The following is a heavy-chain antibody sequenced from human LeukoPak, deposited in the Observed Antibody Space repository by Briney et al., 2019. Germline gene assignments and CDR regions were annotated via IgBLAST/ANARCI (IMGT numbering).Heavy chain of an antibody. V-gene: IGHV3-23*01. CDR1: GFTFSSYA. CDR2: ISGSGGTT. J-gene: IGHJ6*02. Sequence: GGSLRLSCAASGFTFSSYAMHWVRQAPGKGLEWVSVISGSGGTTYYADSVKGRFTISRDSSKNTLYLQMNSLRAEDTAVYYCAKVSGGGLYYDGMDVWGQGTTVTVSS. D-gene: IGHD1-14*01. CDR3: AKVSGGGLYYDGMDV.